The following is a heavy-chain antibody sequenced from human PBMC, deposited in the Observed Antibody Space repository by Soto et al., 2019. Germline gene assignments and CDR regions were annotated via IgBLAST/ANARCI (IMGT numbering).Heavy chain of an antibody. J-gene: IGHJ3*02. CDR3: GTDNYYDSSGYSDDAFDI. Sequence: GGSLRLSCAAPGFTFSSYSMNWVRQAPGKGLEWVSSISSSSYIYYADSVKGRFTISRDNAKNSLYLQMNSLRAEDTAVYYCGTDNYYDSSGYSDDAFDIWGQGTMVTVSS. CDR1: GFTFSSYS. V-gene: IGHV3-21*01. CDR2: ISSSSYI. D-gene: IGHD3-22*01.